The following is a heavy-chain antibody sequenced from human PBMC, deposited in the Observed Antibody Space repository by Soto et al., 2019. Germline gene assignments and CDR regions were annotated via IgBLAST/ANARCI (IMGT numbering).Heavy chain of an antibody. Sequence: SVKVSCKASGGTFSSYAISWVRQAPGQGLEWMGGIIPIFGTANYAQKFQGRVTITADESTSTAYMELSSLRSEDTAVYYCARVDGCKYYFDYWGQGTLVTVSS. D-gene: IGHD6-19*01. CDR2: IIPIFGTA. CDR1: GGTFSSYA. V-gene: IGHV1-69*13. CDR3: ARVDGCKYYFDY. J-gene: IGHJ4*02.